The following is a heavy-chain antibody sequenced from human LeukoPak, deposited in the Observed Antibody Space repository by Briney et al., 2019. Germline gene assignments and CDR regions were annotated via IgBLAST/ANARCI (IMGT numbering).Heavy chain of an antibody. CDR1: GGSISSSSYY. D-gene: IGHD3-22*01. CDR2: IYYSGST. CDR3: ARGRGSTYYYDSSGQLRDYYFDY. J-gene: IGHJ4*02. V-gene: IGHV4-39*07. Sequence: SETLSLTCTVSGGSISSSSYYWGWIRQPPGKGLEWIGSIYYSGSTNYNPSLKSRVTISVDTSKNQFSLKLSSVTAADTAVYYCARGRGSTYYYDSSGQLRDYYFDYWGQGTLVTVSS.